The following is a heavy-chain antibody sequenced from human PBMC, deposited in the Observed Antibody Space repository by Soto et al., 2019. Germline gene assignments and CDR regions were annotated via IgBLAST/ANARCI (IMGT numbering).Heavy chain of an antibody. Sequence: SSETLSLTCTVSGGSISSSTYYWGWVRQPPGKGLEWIGSIYYSGSTYYNPSLKSRVTISVDTSQNQFSLKLSSVTAADTAVFYCARHTDYYGSGSYSYDAFDIWGQGTMVTVSS. CDR2: IYYSGST. CDR3: ARHTDYYGSGSYSYDAFDI. D-gene: IGHD3-10*01. V-gene: IGHV4-39*01. CDR1: GGSISSSTYY. J-gene: IGHJ3*02.